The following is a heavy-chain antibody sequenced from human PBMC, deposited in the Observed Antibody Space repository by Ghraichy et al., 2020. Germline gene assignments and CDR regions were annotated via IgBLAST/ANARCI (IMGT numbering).Heavy chain of an antibody. J-gene: IGHJ4*02. Sequence: GESLNISCAASGFTFSSYAMSWVRQAPGKGLEWVSAISGSGGSTYYADSVKGRFTISRDNSKNTLYLQMNSLRAEDTAVYYCAKDFEPDSSGYYWDYWGQGTLVTVSS. CDR1: GFTFSSYA. V-gene: IGHV3-23*01. CDR3: AKDFEPDSSGYYWDY. D-gene: IGHD3-22*01. CDR2: ISGSGGST.